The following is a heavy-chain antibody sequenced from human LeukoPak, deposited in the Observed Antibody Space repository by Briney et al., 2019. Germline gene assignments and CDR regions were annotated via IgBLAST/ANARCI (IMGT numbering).Heavy chain of an antibody. Sequence: SETLSLTCAVSGGSISSYYWSWIRQPLGGGLEWIGYIYYSGSTNYNPSLKRRVTISLDTSKSQFSLKLRSVTAADTAVYGMDVWGQGTTVTVSS. V-gene: IGHV4-59*01. CDR3: DV. CDR1: GGSISSYY. J-gene: IGHJ6*02. CDR2: IYYSGST.